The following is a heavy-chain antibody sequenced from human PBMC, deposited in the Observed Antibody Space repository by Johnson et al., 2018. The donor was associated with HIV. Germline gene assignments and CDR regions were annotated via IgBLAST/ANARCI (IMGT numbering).Heavy chain of an antibody. D-gene: IGHD3-10*01. V-gene: IGHV3-9*01. CDR2: ISWNSGSI. CDR3: AKDMVVRENGAFDI. Sequence: VQLVESGGGVVQPGRSLRLSCAASGLPFRSYAMHWVRQAPGKGLEWVSGISWNSGSIGYADSVKGRFTISRDNAKNSLYLQMNSLRAEDTALYYCAKDMVVRENGAFDIWGQGTMVTVSS. J-gene: IGHJ3*02. CDR1: GLPFRSYA.